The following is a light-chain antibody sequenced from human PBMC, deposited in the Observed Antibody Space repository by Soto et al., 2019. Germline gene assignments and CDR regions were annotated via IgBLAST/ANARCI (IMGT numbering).Light chain of an antibody. V-gene: IGKV3-20*01. Sequence: EIVLTQSPFTLCLSPGERATLSFRASQSVSNNYLAWYQQKPGQAPRLLIYGASNRATGIPDRFSGSGSRTDFTLTISRLEPEDFAVYYCQQYGSSGTFGQGTKVDIK. CDR3: QQYGSSGT. CDR1: QSVSNNY. J-gene: IGKJ1*01. CDR2: GAS.